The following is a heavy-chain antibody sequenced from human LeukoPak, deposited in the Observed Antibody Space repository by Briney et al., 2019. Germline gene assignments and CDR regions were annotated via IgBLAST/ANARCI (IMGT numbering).Heavy chain of an antibody. D-gene: IGHD2-2*01. CDR3: ARGGIVVVPAASVFDP. J-gene: IGHJ5*02. Sequence: SVKVSCKASGGTFSSYAISWVRQAPGQGLEWMGGIIPIFGTANYAQKFQGRVTITADESTSTAYMELSRLRSDDTAVYYCARGGIVVVPAASVFDPWGQGTLVTVSS. CDR2: IIPIFGTA. V-gene: IGHV1-69*13. CDR1: GGTFSSYA.